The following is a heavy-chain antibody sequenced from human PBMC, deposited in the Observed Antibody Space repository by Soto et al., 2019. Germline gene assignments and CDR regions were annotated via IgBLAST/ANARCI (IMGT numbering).Heavy chain of an antibody. CDR3: ARRSTVTYDY. CDR1: GGSITSNSYY. Sequence: QLQLQESGPELVKPSETLSLTCPVSGGSITSNSYYWGWIRQPPGKGLEWIGSFYYSESTYFNPSLKSRVTISVDTSKNQFSLKRSAVTAADTAVYYCARRSTVTYDYWGQGILVTVSS. D-gene: IGHD4-17*01. J-gene: IGHJ4*02. V-gene: IGHV4-39*01. CDR2: FYYSEST.